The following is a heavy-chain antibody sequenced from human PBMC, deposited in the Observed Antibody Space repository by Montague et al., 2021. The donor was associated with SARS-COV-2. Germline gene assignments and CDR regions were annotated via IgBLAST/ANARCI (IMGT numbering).Heavy chain of an antibody. CDR3: AKGPLVGGYDPDGMDV. CDR2: IYYSGST. D-gene: IGHD5-12*01. Sequence: SETLSLTCTVTGGSISSSSYYWGWIRQPPGKGLEWIGSIYYSGSTYYNPSLKSRITITVDTSKNQFSLKLSSVTAAATAVYYCAKGPLVGGYDPDGMDVWGQGTTVTVSS. V-gene: IGHV4-39*07. CDR1: GGSISSSSYY. J-gene: IGHJ6*02.